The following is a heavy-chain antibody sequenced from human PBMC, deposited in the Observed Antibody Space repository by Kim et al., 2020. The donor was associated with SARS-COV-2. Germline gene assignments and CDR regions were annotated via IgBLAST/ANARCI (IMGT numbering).Heavy chain of an antibody. J-gene: IGHJ4*02. Sequence: GGSLRLSCAASGFTFDDYGMSWVRQAPGKGLEWVSGINWNGGSTGYADSVKGRFTISRDNAKNSLYLQMNSLRAEDTALYHCARDHRPAAMGAPFDYWGQGTLVTVSS. D-gene: IGHD2-2*01. V-gene: IGHV3-20*01. CDR1: GFTFDDYG. CDR3: ARDHRPAAMGAPFDY. CDR2: INWNGGST.